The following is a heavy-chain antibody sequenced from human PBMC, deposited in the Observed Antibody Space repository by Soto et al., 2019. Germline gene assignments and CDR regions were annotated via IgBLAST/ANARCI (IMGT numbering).Heavy chain of an antibody. Sequence: ASVKVSCKASGYTFTSYDINWVRQATGQGLEWMGWMNPSSGNTGYAQKFQGRVTMTRNTSISTAYMELSSLRSEDTAVYYCARGPAPSYYDFWSGYLRPYYYYMDVWGKGTTVTVSS. V-gene: IGHV1-8*01. J-gene: IGHJ6*03. CDR1: GYTFTSYD. CDR2: MNPSSGNT. D-gene: IGHD3-3*01. CDR3: ARGPAPSYYDFWSGYLRPYYYYMDV.